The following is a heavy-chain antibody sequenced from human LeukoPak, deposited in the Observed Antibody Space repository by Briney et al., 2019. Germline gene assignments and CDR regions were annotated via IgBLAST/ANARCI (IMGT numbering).Heavy chain of an antibody. V-gene: IGHV2-5*02. J-gene: IGHJ3*02. Sequence: SSPTLENPTQTLTLTCTFSGFSLSSHGVGVGWIRQPPGKALEWLALIYWDDDKRYSPSLKSRLTITKDTSKNQVVLTMTNMDSVDTATYYCARRMAVAHFDIWGQGTMVTVSS. CDR3: ARRMAVAHFDI. D-gene: IGHD4-23*01. CDR1: GFSLSSHGVG. CDR2: IYWDDDK.